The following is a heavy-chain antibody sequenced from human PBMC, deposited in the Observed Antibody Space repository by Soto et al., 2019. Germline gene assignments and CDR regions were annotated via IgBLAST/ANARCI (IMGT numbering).Heavy chain of an antibody. Sequence: SETLSLTCTVSGGSISSYYGSWIRQPPGKGLEWIGYIYYSGSTYYNPSLKSRVIISVDKSKNQFSLKLSSVTAADTAVYYCARHFSVDYFDYWGQGALVTVSS. CDR1: GGSISSYY. J-gene: IGHJ4*02. V-gene: IGHV4-59*08. CDR3: ARHFSVDYFDY. CDR2: IYYSGST.